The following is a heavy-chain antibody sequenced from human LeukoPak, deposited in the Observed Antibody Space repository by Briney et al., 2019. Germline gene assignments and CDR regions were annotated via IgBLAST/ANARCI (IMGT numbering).Heavy chain of an antibody. CDR2: IYTSGST. V-gene: IGHV4-4*07. CDR1: GGSISSYY. Sequence: PSETLSLTCTVSGGSISSYYWSWIRQPAGKGLEWIGRIYTSGSTNYNPSLKSRVTMSVDTSKNQFSLKLSSVTAADTAVYYCASEGPTYSSGWTREEAFDIWGQGTMVTVSS. D-gene: IGHD6-19*01. J-gene: IGHJ3*02. CDR3: ASEGPTYSSGWTREEAFDI.